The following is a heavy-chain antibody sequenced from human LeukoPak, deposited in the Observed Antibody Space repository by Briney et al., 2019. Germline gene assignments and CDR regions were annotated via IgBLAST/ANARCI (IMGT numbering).Heavy chain of an antibody. J-gene: IGHJ4*02. Sequence: AETLSLPYTVSGGSISTYYWSWIRQPPGKGLECLGYIYYTGSTNYNPSLKSRVTISVDTSKNQFSLKLSSVTAADTAVYYCARHGGSYSPYYFDYWGQGTLVTVSS. CDR1: GGSISTYY. V-gene: IGHV4-59*08. CDR2: IYYTGST. CDR3: ARHGGSYSPYYFDY. D-gene: IGHD1-26*01.